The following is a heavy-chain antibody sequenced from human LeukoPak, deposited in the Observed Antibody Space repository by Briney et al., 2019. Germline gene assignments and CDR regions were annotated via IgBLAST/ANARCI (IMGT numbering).Heavy chain of an antibody. CDR1: GYTFTSYG. Sequence: ASVKVSCTASGYTFTSYGISWVRQAPGQGLEWMGWISAYNGNTNYAQKLQGRVTMTTDTSTSTAYMELRSLRSDDTAVYYCARFSQYYDSPTHYLDYWGQGILVTVSS. CDR3: ARFSQYYDSPTHYLDY. D-gene: IGHD2/OR15-2a*01. V-gene: IGHV1-18*01. J-gene: IGHJ4*02. CDR2: ISAYNGNT.